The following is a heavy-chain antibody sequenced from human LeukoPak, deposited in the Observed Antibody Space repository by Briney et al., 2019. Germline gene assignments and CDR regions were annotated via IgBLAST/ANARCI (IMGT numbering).Heavy chain of an antibody. CDR1: GDSVSSDSPA. V-gene: IGHV6-1*01. CDR3: AREMGPFDY. J-gene: IGHJ4*02. Sequence: SQTLSLTCAISGDSVSSDSPAWNWIRQSPSRGLEWLGRTYYRSKWYYEYAVSVKSRITINPDTSKNQFSLQLNSVTPEDTAVYYCAREMGPFDYWGQGTLVTVSS. CDR2: TYYRSKWYY. D-gene: IGHD2-8*01.